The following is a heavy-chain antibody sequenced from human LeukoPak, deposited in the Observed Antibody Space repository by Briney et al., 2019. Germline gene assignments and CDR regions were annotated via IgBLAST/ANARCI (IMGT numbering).Heavy chain of an antibody. CDR1: GGSISSGGYY. Sequence: SETLSLTCTVPGGSISSGGYYWSWIRQHPGKGLEWIGYIYYSGSTYYNPSLKSRVTISVDTSKNQFSLKLSSVTAADTAVYYCAREIWNDAFDIWGQGTMVTVSS. V-gene: IGHV4-31*03. J-gene: IGHJ3*02. CDR2: IYYSGST. CDR3: AREIWNDAFDI. D-gene: IGHD1-1*01.